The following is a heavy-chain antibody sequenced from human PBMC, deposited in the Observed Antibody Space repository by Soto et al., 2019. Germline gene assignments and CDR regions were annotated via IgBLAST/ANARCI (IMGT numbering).Heavy chain of an antibody. CDR1: GIRFSSGP. V-gene: IGHV3-21*01. J-gene: IGHJ4*02. Sequence: EVQLVESGEGLARPGGPWRFACAASGIRFSSGPFIWVRQAPGNGLEWVSSIISTGQYTYYADSVKGRFTISRDKNSVYLQMNSLRAEDTAVYYCARENSGHIASAEIDYWGQGTLVIVSS. CDR3: ARENSGHIASAEIDY. CDR2: IISTGQYT. D-gene: IGHD5-12*01.